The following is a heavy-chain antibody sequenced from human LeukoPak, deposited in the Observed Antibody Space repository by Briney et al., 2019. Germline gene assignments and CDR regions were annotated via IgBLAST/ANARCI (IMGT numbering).Heavy chain of an antibody. CDR3: ARDGFAGPRNAFDI. CDR2: IYHSGSA. V-gene: IGHV4-30-2*01. Sequence: SQTLSLTCAVSGGSISRGGYSWSWIRQPPGKGLEWIGYIYHSGSAYYNPSLKSRVTISVDRSKNQFSLKLSSVTAADTAVYYCARDGFAGPRNAFDIWGQGTMVTVSS. D-gene: IGHD1-14*01. CDR1: GGSISRGGYS. J-gene: IGHJ3*02.